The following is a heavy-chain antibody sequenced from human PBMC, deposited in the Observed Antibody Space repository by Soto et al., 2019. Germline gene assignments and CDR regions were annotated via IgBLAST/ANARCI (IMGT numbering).Heavy chain of an antibody. D-gene: IGHD1-26*01. CDR1: GGPVSSGSYY. CDR3: ARASGTYPLYYGMDV. CDR2: IFSSGTT. J-gene: IGHJ6*02. V-gene: IGHV4-61*01. Sequence: TLSLTCAVSGGPVSSGSYYWSWIRQPPGKGLEWIGYIFSSGTTNYNPSLKSRVTLSVDSSKSQFFLNLSSVTAADTAVYYCARASGTYPLYYGMDVWGQGTTVTVSS.